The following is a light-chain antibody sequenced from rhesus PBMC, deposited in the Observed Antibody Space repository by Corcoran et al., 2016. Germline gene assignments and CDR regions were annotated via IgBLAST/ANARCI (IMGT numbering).Light chain of an antibody. Sequence: DIQMTQSPSSLSASVGDTVTITCQASQAINKYLAWSQQKPGRAPKLLINDAATLESGVPSRFRGSGAGTEFNLTISSLQTEDLATYYCQQHQYYPWTFGQGTKVEVK. V-gene: IGKV1-33*02. CDR2: DAA. J-gene: IGKJ1*01. CDR1: QAINKY. CDR3: QQHQYYPWT.